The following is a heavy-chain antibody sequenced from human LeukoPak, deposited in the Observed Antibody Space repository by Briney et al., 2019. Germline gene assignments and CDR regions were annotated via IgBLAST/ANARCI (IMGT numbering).Heavy chain of an antibody. J-gene: IGHJ5*02. Sequence: SVKVSCKASGGTFSSHAISWVRQAPGQGLEWMGGIIPIFGTANYAQKFQGRVTITTDESTSTAYMELSSLRSEDTAVYYCARDNYAGANWFDPWGQGTLVTVSS. CDR3: ARDNYAGANWFDP. D-gene: IGHD1-7*01. CDR1: GGTFSSHA. V-gene: IGHV1-69*05. CDR2: IIPIFGTA.